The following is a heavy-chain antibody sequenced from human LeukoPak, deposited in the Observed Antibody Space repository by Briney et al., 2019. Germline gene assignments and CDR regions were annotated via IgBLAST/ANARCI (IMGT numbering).Heavy chain of an antibody. D-gene: IGHD1-26*01. V-gene: IGHV4-59*01. CDR1: GGSISTYY. CDR2: IDYSAST. Sequence: SETLSLTCTVSGGSISTYYWSWIRQPPGKGLEWIAYIDYSASTNYNPSLKSRVTISVDTSKNQFSLNLNSVTAADTAVYYCARDSRRELLHAFDIWGQGTMVTVSS. CDR3: ARDSRRELLHAFDI. J-gene: IGHJ3*02.